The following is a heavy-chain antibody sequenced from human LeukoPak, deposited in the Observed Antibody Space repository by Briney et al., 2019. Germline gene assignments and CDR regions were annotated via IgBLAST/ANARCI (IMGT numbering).Heavy chain of an antibody. CDR2: IYYSGST. Sequence: SQTLSLTCTVSGGSISSGDYSWSWIRQPPGKGLEWIGYIYYSGSTYYNPSLKSRVTISVDTSKNQFSLKLSSVTAADTAVYYCARGNPYSSGWSSGYYYGMDVWGQGTTVTVSS. D-gene: IGHD6-19*01. CDR1: GGSISSGDYS. J-gene: IGHJ6*02. V-gene: IGHV4-30-4*01. CDR3: ARGNPYSSGWSSGYYYGMDV.